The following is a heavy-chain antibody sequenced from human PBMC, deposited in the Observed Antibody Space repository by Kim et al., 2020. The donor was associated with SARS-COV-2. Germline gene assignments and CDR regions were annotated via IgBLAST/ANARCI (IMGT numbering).Heavy chain of an antibody. J-gene: IGHJ4*01. CDR1: GFTFSSYG. D-gene: IGHD3-10*01. CDR3: AKDPNDVGSGSHLDY. V-gene: IGHV3-30*18. CDR2: ISYDGSNK. Sequence: GGSLRLSCAASGFTFSSYGMHWVRQAPGKGLEWVAVISYDGSNKYYADSVKGRFTISRDNSKNTLYLQMNSLRAEDTAVYYCAKDPNDVGSGSHLDYWG.